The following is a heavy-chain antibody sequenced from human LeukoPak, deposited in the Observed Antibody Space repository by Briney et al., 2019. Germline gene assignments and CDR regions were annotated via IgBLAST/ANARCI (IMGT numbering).Heavy chain of an antibody. J-gene: IGHJ5*02. D-gene: IGHD3-10*01. V-gene: IGHV5-10-1*01. Sequence: GESLKISFKGSGXSFTNYCISWVRQMPGKDLEWMARIDPSDSYTNYSPSFQGHVTISADKSISTAYLQWSSLKASDTAMYYCARQYYYVSGSYYNNWFDPWGQGTLVTVSS. CDR3: ARQYYYVSGSYYNNWFDP. CDR2: IDPSDSYT. CDR1: GXSFTNYC.